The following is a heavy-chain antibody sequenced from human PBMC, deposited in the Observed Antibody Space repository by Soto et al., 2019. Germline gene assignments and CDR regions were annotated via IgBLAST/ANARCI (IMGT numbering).Heavy chain of an antibody. V-gene: IGHV1-3*01. D-gene: IGHD2-15*01. J-gene: IGHJ4*02. CDR1: GYTFTSYA. CDR3: ARDLGGGPDY. CDR2: INAGNGNT. Sequence: QVQLVQSGAEVKKPGASVKVSCKASGYTFTSYAIHWVRQAPGQRHEWMGWINAGNGNTKYSQKFQDRVTITRDTSASPAYMELSRLRSEDTAVYYCARDLGGGPDYWGQGTLVTVSS.